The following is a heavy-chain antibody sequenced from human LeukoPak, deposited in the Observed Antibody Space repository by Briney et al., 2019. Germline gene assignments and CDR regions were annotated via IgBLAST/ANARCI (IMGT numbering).Heavy chain of an antibody. D-gene: IGHD6-19*01. Sequence: ASVKVSCKASGYTFTDYYVHWVRQAPGQGLEWMAYINGNNGDTRYAQIFQGRVTVTRDTSISTAYMELTGLRSDDTAVYYCASGINYNSGWYGSFDSWGQGTLVTVSS. CDR1: GYTFTDYY. CDR3: ASGINYNSGWYGSFDS. CDR2: INGNNGDT. V-gene: IGHV1-2*02. J-gene: IGHJ4*02.